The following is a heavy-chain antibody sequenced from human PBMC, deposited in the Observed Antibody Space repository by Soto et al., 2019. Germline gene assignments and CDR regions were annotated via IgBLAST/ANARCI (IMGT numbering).Heavy chain of an antibody. Sequence: SGFTFSSHTMNWVRQAPGKGLEWVSSISSSSTYIYYADSVKGRFTISRDSAKNSLYLQMNSLRAEDTAVYYCARVFGYCSGGACSSLDYWGQGTLVTVSS. CDR1: GFTFSSHT. J-gene: IGHJ4*02. D-gene: IGHD2-15*01. CDR2: ISSSSTYI. CDR3: ARVFGYCSGGACSSLDY. V-gene: IGHV3-21*01.